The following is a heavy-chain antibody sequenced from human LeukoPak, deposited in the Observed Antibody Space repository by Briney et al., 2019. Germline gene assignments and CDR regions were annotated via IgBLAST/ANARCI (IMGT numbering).Heavy chain of an antibody. CDR2: LYTAGAT. V-gene: IGHV3-53*01. Sequence: GGSLRLSCAASGFTVGNYYMSWVRQAPGKGLEWVSVLYTAGATYYADSVKGRFTISRDNSKNTLYLQMNSLRAEDTAVYYCARSRGSDTYYYYYMDVWGKGTTVTVSS. CDR1: GFTVGNYY. CDR3: ARSRGSDTYYYYYMDV. J-gene: IGHJ6*03. D-gene: IGHD3-10*01.